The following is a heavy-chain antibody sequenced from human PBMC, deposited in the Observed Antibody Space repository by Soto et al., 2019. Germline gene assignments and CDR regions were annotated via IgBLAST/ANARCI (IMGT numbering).Heavy chain of an antibody. CDR3: ARVCREDH. V-gene: IGHV1-46*01. J-gene: IGHJ4*02. CDR2: INPNAGNP. CDR1: GYTFTTYF. Sequence: QVQLVQSGAEVKKPGASVKVSCKTSGYTFTTYFLHWVRQAPGQGLEWMGVINPNAGNPSYAQRFRGRVTMTSDASTSTGYMELSSLRSQDMAVYYWARVCREDHWGQGIQVTVSS.